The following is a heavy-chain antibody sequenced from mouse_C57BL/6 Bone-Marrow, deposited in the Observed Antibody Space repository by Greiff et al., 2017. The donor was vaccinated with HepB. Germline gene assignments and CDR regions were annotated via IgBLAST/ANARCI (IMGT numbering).Heavy chain of an antibody. Sequence: EVQVVESGGGLVKPGGSLKLSCAASGFTFSSYAMSWVRQTPEKRLEWVATISDVGSYTYYPDNVKGRFTISRDNTKNNLYLQMSHLKSEDTAMYYCARDLGDGYFDYWGQGTTLTVSS. CDR1: GFTFSSYA. D-gene: IGHD2-3*01. V-gene: IGHV5-4*01. J-gene: IGHJ2*01. CDR3: ARDLGDGYFDY. CDR2: ISDVGSYT.